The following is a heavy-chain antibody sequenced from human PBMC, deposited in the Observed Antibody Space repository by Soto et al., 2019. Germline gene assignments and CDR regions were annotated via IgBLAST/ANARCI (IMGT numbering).Heavy chain of an antibody. J-gene: IGHJ4*02. CDR2: IRPDGSET. V-gene: IGHV3-7*03. D-gene: IGHD4-4*01. CDR3: AGWGGHDYNY. CDR1: GFTFTDFY. Sequence: EVQLVQSGGGLVQPGGSLRLSCVGSGFTFTDFYMNWVRQAPGKGLEWVANIRPDGSETNYLESVKGRFTTSGDNAKNSWFLQMNSLRADDTAVYYCAGWGGHDYNYWGQGILVTVSS.